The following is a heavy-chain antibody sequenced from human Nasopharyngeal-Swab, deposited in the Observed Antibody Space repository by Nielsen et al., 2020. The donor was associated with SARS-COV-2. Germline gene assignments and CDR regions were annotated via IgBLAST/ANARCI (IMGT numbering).Heavy chain of an antibody. Sequence: GESRKISCAASGFIFSSYAVHWVRQAPGKGLEWAALISYDGVNKFYADSVKGRFTISRDNSKNILYLEMNSLRPEDTAIYYCAGGGYGAFDIWGQGTMVTVSS. CDR2: ISYDGVNK. J-gene: IGHJ3*02. CDR1: GFIFSSYA. CDR3: AGGGYGAFDI. D-gene: IGHD5-12*01. V-gene: IGHV3-30-3*01.